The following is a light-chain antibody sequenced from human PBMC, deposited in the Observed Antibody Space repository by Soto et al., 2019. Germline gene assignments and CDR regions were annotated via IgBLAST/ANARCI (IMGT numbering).Light chain of an antibody. CDR2: AAS. CDR3: QQSYSFPIT. Sequence: DIKMTQSPSSLSASVGARVTINCRASQSISSYLNWYQQKPGKAPKIMIYAASSLQSGVPSRFSGSGSGTDCTLTISSLQPEDVATYYCQQSYSFPITLGQGTRLEIK. CDR1: QSISSY. J-gene: IGKJ5*01. V-gene: IGKV1-39*01.